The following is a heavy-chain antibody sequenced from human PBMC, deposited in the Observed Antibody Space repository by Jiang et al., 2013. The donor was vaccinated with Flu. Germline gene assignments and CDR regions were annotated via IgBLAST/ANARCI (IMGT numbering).Heavy chain of an antibody. CDR2: ISTYNGDT. J-gene: IGHJ4*02. CDR3: ASGEGRFRFYYFDY. V-gene: IGHV1-18*04. CDR1: GYTFTNYG. Sequence: EVKKPGASVKVSCKASGYTFTNYGISWVRQAPGQGLEWVGWISTYNGDTNFAQKFQGRVTMTTDTSTGTASMELRSLRSDDTAVYFCASGEGRFRFYYFDYWGQGTLVTVSS. D-gene: IGHD3-10*01.